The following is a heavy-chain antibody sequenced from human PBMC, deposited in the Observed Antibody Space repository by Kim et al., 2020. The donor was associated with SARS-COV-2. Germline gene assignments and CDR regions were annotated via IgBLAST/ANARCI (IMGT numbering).Heavy chain of an antibody. J-gene: IGHJ6*02. V-gene: IGHV4-34*01. CDR3: ARDLGSGSYYSYYYGMDV. Sequence: KRRVTISVDTSKNQFSLKLGSVTAADTAVYYCARDLGSGSYYSYYYGMDVWGQGTTVTVSS. D-gene: IGHD3-10*01.